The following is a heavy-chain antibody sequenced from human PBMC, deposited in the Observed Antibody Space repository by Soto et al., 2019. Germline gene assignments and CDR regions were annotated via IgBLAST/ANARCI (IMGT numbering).Heavy chain of an antibody. J-gene: IGHJ4*02. CDR3: ASRDPGTSVDY. CDR1: VGSFTSNNW. CDR2: IYRTGST. D-gene: IGHD1-7*01. Sequence: LXLTCAVSVGSFTSNNWWTWLRQPPGQGLEWIGEIYRTGSTNYNPSLKSRVTISLDKSENQFSLKVTSLTAADTAVYYCASRDPGTSVDYWGQGTLVTVSS. V-gene: IGHV4-4*02.